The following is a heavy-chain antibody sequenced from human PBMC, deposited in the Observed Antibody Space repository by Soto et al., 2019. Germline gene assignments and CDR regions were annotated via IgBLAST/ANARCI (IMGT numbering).Heavy chain of an antibody. V-gene: IGHV3-23*01. Sequence: VQLLESGGGLVQPGGSLRLSCAASGFTFSSYAMSWVRQAPGKGLEWVSAISGSGGSTYYADSVKGRFTISRDNSKNTLYLQMNSLRAEDTAVYYCAKDDVEQQLDYYYYGMDVWGQGTTVTVSS. CDR1: GFTFSSYA. CDR2: ISGSGGST. D-gene: IGHD6-13*01. J-gene: IGHJ6*02. CDR3: AKDDVEQQLDYYYYGMDV.